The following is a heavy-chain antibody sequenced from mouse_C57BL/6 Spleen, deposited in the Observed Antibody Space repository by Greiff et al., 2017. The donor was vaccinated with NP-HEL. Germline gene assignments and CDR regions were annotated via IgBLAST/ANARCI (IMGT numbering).Heavy chain of an antibody. V-gene: IGHV1-61*01. CDR2: IYPSDSET. Sequence: QVPVKPPGAELVRPGSSVKLSCKASGYTFTSYWMDWVKQRPGQGLEWIGNIYPSDSETHYNQKFKDKATLTVDKSSSTAYMQLSSLTSEDSAVYYCARSYGNYYFDYWGQGTTLTVSS. CDR3: ARSYGNYYFDY. D-gene: IGHD2-1*01. J-gene: IGHJ2*01. CDR1: GYTFTSYW.